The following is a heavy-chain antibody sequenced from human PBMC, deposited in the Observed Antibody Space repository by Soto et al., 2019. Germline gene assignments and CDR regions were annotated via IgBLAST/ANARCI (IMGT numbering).Heavy chain of an antibody. V-gene: IGHV5-51*01. CDR3: ARNKNLAVAGTGSDY. D-gene: IGHD6-19*01. Sequence: XDSLKVSCKCSGYSFTSYWIGLVLQMPGKGLEWMGIIYPGDSDTRYSPSFQGQVTISADKSISTAYLQWSSLKASDTAMYYCARNKNLAVAGTGSDYWGQGTLVTVSS. CDR1: GYSFTSYW. CDR2: IYPGDSDT. J-gene: IGHJ4*02.